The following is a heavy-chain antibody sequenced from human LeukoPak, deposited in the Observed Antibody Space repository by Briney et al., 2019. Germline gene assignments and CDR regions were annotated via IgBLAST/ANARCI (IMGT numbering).Heavy chain of an antibody. Sequence: PSGTPSLTCAVSGGSISSSNWWSWVRQPPGKGLEWIGEIYHSGSTNYNPSLKSRVTISVDKSKNQFSLKLSSVTAADTAVYYCARAPPYYYDSSGYYAGGDFDYWGQGTLVTVSS. CDR1: GGSISSSNW. CDR2: IYHSGST. D-gene: IGHD3-22*01. CDR3: ARAPPYYYDSSGYYAGGDFDY. V-gene: IGHV4-4*02. J-gene: IGHJ4*02.